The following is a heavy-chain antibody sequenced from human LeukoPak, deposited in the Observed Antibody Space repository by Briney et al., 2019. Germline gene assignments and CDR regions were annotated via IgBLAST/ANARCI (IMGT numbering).Heavy chain of an antibody. V-gene: IGHV4-59*12. J-gene: IGHJ4*02. CDR1: GGSISSYY. CDR3: ARGIPAAISSYYFDY. Sequence: SETLSLTCTVSGGSISSYYWSWIRQPPGKGLECIGYISYSGSTNYNPSLKSRVTISVDTSKNQFSLKLSSVTAADTAVYYCARGIPAAISSYYFDYWGQGTLVTVSS. CDR2: ISYSGST. D-gene: IGHD2-2*02.